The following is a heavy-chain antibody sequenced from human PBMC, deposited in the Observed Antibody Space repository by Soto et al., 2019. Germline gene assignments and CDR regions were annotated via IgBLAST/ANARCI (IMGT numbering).Heavy chain of an antibody. CDR2: IGYDGSNT. Sequence: PWGSMRLPCAAAGSNCINYGIRCLRQTQRKALAWVAVIGYDGSNTYYADSVKGRFTISRDNAKNAPSLQMNSLRAEDTAVYYCARGRGIAAAGTLLYYYYGMDVLGQRTTVTVSS. D-gene: IGHD6-13*01. J-gene: IGHJ6*02. CDR1: GSNCINYG. V-gene: IGHV3-33*01. CDR3: ARGRGIAAAGTLLYYYYGMDV.